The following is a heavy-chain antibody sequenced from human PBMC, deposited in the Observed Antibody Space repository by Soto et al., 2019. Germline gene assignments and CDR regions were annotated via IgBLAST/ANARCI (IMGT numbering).Heavy chain of an antibody. CDR3: ANLPLYGSGFDC. J-gene: IGHJ4*02. V-gene: IGHV3-9*01. CDR2: ISWNGAAT. CDR1: GFTFDDYA. D-gene: IGHD3-10*01. Sequence: EVQLVESGGGLVQPGGSLRLSCAASGFTFDDYAIHWVRQTPGKGQEWVSGISWNGAATGYADSVKGRFTISRDNAKNALYLQMNSLRNEDTAIYYCANLPLYGSGFDCWGQGTLVSVSS.